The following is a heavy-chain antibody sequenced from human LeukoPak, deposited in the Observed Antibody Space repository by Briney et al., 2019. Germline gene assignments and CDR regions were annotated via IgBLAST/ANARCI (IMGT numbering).Heavy chain of an antibody. Sequence: GGSLTLSCAASGFTFSNAWLSWVRQAPGKGLEWVGRIKRKGDDGTADYAAPVKGRFTISRDDSKSTVSPQMTSLKTEDTAVYYCATDLLDSWGRGTLVIVSA. V-gene: IGHV3-15*01. CDR3: ATDLLDS. CDR2: IKRKGDDGTA. J-gene: IGHJ5*01. CDR1: GFTFSNAW.